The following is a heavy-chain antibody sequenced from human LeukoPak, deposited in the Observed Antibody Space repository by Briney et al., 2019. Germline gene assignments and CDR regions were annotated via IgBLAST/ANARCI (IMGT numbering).Heavy chain of an antibody. Sequence: GGSLRLSCAASGFIVTNEYMSWVRQAPGKRLEWVSVMYSGGGADYADSVKDRFIISRDTAKNTLYLQMNALRPEDTAVYYCTRDSILAERHGRYDAFDIWGQGTMVTVSS. D-gene: IGHD3-9*01. J-gene: IGHJ3*02. CDR1: GFIVTNEY. CDR2: MYSGGGA. V-gene: IGHV3-66*01. CDR3: TRDSILAERHGRYDAFDI.